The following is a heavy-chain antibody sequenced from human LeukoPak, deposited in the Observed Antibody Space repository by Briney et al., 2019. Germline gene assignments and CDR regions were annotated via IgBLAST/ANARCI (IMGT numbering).Heavy chain of an antibody. CDR1: GGSISSYY. CDR2: IYYSGST. J-gene: IGHJ4*02. D-gene: IGHD5-24*01. CDR3: ARRGMATIIN. V-gene: IGHV4-59*08. Sequence: SETLSLTCTVSGGSISSYYWSWIRQPPGKGLEWIGYIYYSGSTNYNPSLKSRLTISVDTSKNQFSLKLSSVTAADTAVFYCARRGMATIINWGQGTLVTVSS.